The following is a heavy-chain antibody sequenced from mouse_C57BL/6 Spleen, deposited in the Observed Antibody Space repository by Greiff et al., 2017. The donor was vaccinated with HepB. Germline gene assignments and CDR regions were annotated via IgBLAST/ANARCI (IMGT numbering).Heavy chain of an antibody. V-gene: IGHV5-4*01. CDR1: GFTFSSYS. CDR3: ARDGGYDYDDPFDY. J-gene: IGHJ2*01. CDR2: ISDGGSYT. Sequence: EVQRVESGGGLVKPGGSLKLSCAASGFTFSSYSMSWVRQTPEKRLEWVATISDGGSYTYYPDNVKGRFTISGDNAKNNLYLQMSHLKSEDTAMYYCARDGGYDYDDPFDYWGQGTTLTVSS. D-gene: IGHD2-4*01.